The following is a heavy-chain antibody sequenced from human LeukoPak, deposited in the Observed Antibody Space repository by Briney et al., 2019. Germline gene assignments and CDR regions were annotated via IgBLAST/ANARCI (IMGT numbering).Heavy chain of an antibody. CDR1: GGSISSSNW. J-gene: IGHJ3*02. V-gene: IGHV4-4*02. CDR2: IYHSGST. Sequence: SETLSLTCAVSGGSISSSNWWSWVRQPPGKGLEWIGEIYHSGSTNYNPSLKSRVTILVDTSKNQFSLKLSSVTAADTAVYYCARHGGVSYLDAFEIWGQGTMVTVSS. CDR3: ARHGGVSYLDAFEI. D-gene: IGHD1-26*01.